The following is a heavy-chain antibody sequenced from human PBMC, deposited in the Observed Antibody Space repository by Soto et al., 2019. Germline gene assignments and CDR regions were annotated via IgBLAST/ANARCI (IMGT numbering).Heavy chain of an antibody. CDR2: IYYSGGT. Sequence: SETLSLTCTVSGGSISSGGYYWSWIRQHPGKGLEWIGYIYYSGGTYYNPSLKSRVTISVDTSKNQFSLKLSSVTAADTAVYYCARTRIVGATYDYWGQGTLVTVSS. CDR3: ARTRIVGATYDY. D-gene: IGHD1-26*01. V-gene: IGHV4-31*03. CDR1: GGSISSGGYY. J-gene: IGHJ4*02.